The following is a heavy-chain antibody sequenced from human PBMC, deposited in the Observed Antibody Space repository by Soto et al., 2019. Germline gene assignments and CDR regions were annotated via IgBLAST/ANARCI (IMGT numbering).Heavy chain of an antibody. Sequence: EVLLLESGGDSVQHGGSLRLSCIGSGFTFSDYVMSWVRQVPGKGLEWVSSISDGGERTDYRDSVRGRFTISRDNARFTLHLQMNSLRVDDTATYFCARDRSTDFGLDVWGQGTTVTVSS. CDR3: ARDRSTDFGLDV. J-gene: IGHJ6*02. D-gene: IGHD3-3*01. V-gene: IGHV3-23*01. CDR1: GFTFSDYV. CDR2: ISDGGERT.